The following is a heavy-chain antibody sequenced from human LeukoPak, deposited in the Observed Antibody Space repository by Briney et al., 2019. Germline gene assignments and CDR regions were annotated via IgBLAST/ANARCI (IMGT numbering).Heavy chain of an antibody. J-gene: IGHJ5*02. CDR1: GFTFSSYA. CDR2: ISGSGGST. CDR3: AKDIVDTAMGRGGNWFDP. Sequence: GGSLRLSCAASGFTFSSYAMSWVRQAPGKGLEWVSAISGSGGSTYYADSVRGRFTISRDNSKNSLYLQMNSLRTEDTALYYCAKDIVDTAMGRGGNWFDPWGQGTLVTVSS. D-gene: IGHD5-18*01. V-gene: IGHV3-23*01.